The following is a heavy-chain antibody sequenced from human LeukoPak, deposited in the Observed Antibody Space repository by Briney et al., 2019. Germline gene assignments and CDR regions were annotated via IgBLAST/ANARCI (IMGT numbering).Heavy chain of an antibody. CDR1: GFTFSSYW. V-gene: IGHV3-66*01. Sequence: PGGSLRLSCAASGFTFSSYWMHWVRQAPGKGLEWVSVIYSGGNTYYADSVKGRFTISRDYSKNTLFLQMNSLRAEDTAVYYCARDEISRSYSDSGSYVVRQDYWGQGTLVTVSS. CDR2: IYSGGNT. J-gene: IGHJ4*02. CDR3: ARDEISRSYSDSGSYVVRQDY. D-gene: IGHD3-10*01.